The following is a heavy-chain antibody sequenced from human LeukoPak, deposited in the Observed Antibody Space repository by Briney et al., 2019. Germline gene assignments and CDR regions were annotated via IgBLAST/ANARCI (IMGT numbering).Heavy chain of an antibody. D-gene: IGHD3-10*01. Sequence: PGGSLRLSCAASGFTFSSYAMHWVRQAPGTGLQWVAFMSYDGSNEYYADSVKGRFTISRDNSKNTLYLQMNSLSAEDTAVYYCARKGYYYGSESHQPVVFDVWARGTRYTVFS. J-gene: IGHJ3*01. V-gene: IGHV3-30*04. CDR1: GFTFSSYA. CDR3: ARKGYYYGSESHQPVVFDV. CDR2: MSYDGSNE.